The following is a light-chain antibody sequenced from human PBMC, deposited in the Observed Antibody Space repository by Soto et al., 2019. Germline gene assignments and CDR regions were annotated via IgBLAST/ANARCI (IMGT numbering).Light chain of an antibody. CDR3: RSYASSLGGYV. CDR1: SSNIGAGYD. J-gene: IGLJ1*01. CDR2: GNS. Sequence: QSVLTQPPSVSGAPGQRVTISCTGSSSNIGAGYDVHWYQQLPGTAPKLLIYGNSNRPSGVPDRFSGSKSGTSASLAITGLQDEDEAEYYRRSYASSLGGYVFGTGTKLTVL. V-gene: IGLV1-40*01.